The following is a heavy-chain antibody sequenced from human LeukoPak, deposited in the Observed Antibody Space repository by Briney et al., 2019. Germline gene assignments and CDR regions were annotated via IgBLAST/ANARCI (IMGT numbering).Heavy chain of an antibody. D-gene: IGHD1-26*01. Sequence: SETLSLTRSVSGASISGGTYYWGWIRQPPGKGLEWIGSIYYTGSTYDDPSLKSRVTISVDTSKNQFPLKLSSVTAADTAVYYCARRGGSGRAFDYWGQGTLVTVSS. CDR1: GASISGGTYY. J-gene: IGHJ4*02. V-gene: IGHV4-39*01. CDR2: IYYTGST. CDR3: ARRGGSGRAFDY.